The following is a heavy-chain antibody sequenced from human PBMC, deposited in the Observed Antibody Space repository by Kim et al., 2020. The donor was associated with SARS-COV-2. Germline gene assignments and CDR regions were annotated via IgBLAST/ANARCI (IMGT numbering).Heavy chain of an antibody. CDR2: ISSSGSTI. CDR1: GFTFSSYE. Sequence: GGSLRLSCAASGFTFSSYEMNWVRQAPGKGLEWVSYISSSGSTIYYADSVKGRFTISRDNAKNSLYLQMNSLRAEDTAVYYCAKEPQKEITIFGVVKDYYCMDVWGKGTTVTVSS. CDR3: AKEPQKEITIFGVVKDYYCMDV. D-gene: IGHD3-3*01. J-gene: IGHJ6*03. V-gene: IGHV3-48*03.